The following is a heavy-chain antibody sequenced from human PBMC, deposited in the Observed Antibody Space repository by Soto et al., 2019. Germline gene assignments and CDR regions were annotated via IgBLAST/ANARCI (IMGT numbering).Heavy chain of an antibody. CDR1: GGSISSGGYY. CDR2: IYYSGST. J-gene: IGHJ4*02. D-gene: IGHD6-13*01. V-gene: IGHV4-31*03. Sequence: SETLSLTCTVSGGSISSGGYYWSWIRQHPGKGLEWIGYIYYSGSTYYNPSLKSRVTISVDTSKNQFSLKLSSVTAADTAVYYCARGAAADLYFDYWGQGTLVTVSS. CDR3: ARGAAADLYFDY.